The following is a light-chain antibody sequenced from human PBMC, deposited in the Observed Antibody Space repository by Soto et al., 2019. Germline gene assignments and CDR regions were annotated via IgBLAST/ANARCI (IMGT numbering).Light chain of an antibody. CDR1: QSLTMW. CDR3: QRCTDYSWT. CDR2: KTS. J-gene: IGKJ1*01. Sequence: DIHMTQSPSTLSASVGDRVTITCRASQSLTMWLAWYQQKPVKAPNLLIYKTSSLERGVPSRFNGPGSRTEVTRTISRLQPDDFATYYCQRCTDYSWTFAQGTKVEV. V-gene: IGKV1-5*03.